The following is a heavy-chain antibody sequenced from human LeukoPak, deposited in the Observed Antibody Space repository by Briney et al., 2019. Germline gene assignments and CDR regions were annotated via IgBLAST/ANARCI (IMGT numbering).Heavy chain of an antibody. J-gene: IGHJ4*02. CDR3: AREGGWLQPADY. CDR1: GFTFSSYA. CDR2: ISYDGSNK. Sequence: GKSLRLSCAASGFTFSSYAMHWVRQAPGKGLEWVTVISYDGSNKYYADSVKGRFTISRDNSKNTLYLQMNSLRAEDTAVYYCAREGGWLQPADYWGQGTLVTVSS. V-gene: IGHV3-30*04. D-gene: IGHD5-24*01.